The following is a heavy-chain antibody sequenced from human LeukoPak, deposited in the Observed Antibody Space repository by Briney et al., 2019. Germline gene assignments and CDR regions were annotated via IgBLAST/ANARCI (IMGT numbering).Heavy chain of an antibody. CDR1: GFTFSSYA. J-gene: IGHJ6*02. CDR3: AKDHDARAPPPHGMDV. CDR2: ISGSGGST. D-gene: IGHD1-1*01. V-gene: IGHV3-23*01. Sequence: PGGSLRLSCAASGFTFSSYAMSWVRQAPGKGLEWVSAISGSGGSTYYADSVKGRFTISRDNSKNTLYLQMNSLRAEDTAVYYCAKDHDARAPPPHGMDVWGQGTTVTVSS.